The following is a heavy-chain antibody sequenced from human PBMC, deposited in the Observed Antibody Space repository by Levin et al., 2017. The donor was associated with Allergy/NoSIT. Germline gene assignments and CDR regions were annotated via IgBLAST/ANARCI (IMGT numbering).Heavy chain of an antibody. V-gene: IGHV3-7*01. D-gene: IGHD6-13*01. Sequence: GESLKISCAASGFTFSSYWMSWVRQAPGKGLEWVANIKQDGSEKYYVDSVKGRFTISRDNAKNSLYLQMNSLRAEDTAVYYCARDGHSSSWGGFQHWGQGTLVTVSS. CDR3: ARDGHSSSWGGFQH. CDR1: GFTFSSYW. CDR2: IKQDGSEK. J-gene: IGHJ1*01.